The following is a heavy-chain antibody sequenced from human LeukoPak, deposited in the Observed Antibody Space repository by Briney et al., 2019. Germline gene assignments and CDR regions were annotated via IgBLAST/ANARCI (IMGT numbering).Heavy chain of an antibody. CDR3: ARDPLSVTGTNERYDYYGFDV. Sequence: PGGSLRLSCAASGFTFSSYAMHWVRQAPGKGLEWLSIIYSGGSTYYADSVKGRFTISRDDSKNTLYLQMNSLRPEDTAVYYCARDPLSVTGTNERYDYYGFDVWGQGTTVTVSS. CDR1: GFTFSSYA. V-gene: IGHV3-53*01. D-gene: IGHD6-19*01. CDR2: IYSGGST. J-gene: IGHJ6*02.